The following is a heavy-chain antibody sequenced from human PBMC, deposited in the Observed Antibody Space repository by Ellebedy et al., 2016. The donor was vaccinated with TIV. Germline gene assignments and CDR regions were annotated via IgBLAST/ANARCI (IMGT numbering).Heavy chain of an antibody. J-gene: IGHJ3*01. V-gene: IGHV1-46*01. CDR1: GYTFTTYY. D-gene: IGHD3-10*01. CDR3: ARDYYGSRSDYGMNPNDALEV. CDR2: IFPSGGGT. Sequence: ASVKVSCKASGYTFTTYYIHWVRQAPGQGLEWMGVIFPSGGGTNYAQKFQGRVTMTTDTSTSTAYMELRSLRSDDTAVYYCARDYYGSRSDYGMNPNDALEVWGQGTTVTVGS.